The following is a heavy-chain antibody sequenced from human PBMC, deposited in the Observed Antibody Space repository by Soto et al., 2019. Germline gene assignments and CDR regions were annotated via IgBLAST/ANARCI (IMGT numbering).Heavy chain of an antibody. Sequence: SETLSLTCAVYGGSFSGYYWSWIRQPPGKGLEWIGEINHSGSTNYNPSLKSRVTISVDTSKNQFSLKLSSVTAADTAVYYCAGGLIAAAGTGYWGQGTLVTVSS. CDR1: GGSFSGYY. J-gene: IGHJ4*02. V-gene: IGHV4-34*01. CDR3: AGGLIAAAGTGY. D-gene: IGHD6-13*01. CDR2: INHSGST.